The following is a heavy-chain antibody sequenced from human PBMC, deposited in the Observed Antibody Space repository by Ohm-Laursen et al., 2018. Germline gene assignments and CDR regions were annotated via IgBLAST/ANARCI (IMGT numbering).Heavy chain of an antibody. CDR3: ARGALAY. V-gene: IGHV4-4*09. CDR2: IYNSGST. Sequence: GTLSLTCPVSGGSISTHYWSWVRQPPGKGLEWIGYIYNSGSTSYNPSLKSRVTISVDTSKNQFSLKLSSVTAADTAVYYCARGALAYWGQGILVTVSS. CDR1: GGSISTHY. J-gene: IGHJ4*02.